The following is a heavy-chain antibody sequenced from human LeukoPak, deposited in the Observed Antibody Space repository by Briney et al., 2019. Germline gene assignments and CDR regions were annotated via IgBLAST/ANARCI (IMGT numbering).Heavy chain of an antibody. D-gene: IGHD3-10*01. J-gene: IGHJ4*02. V-gene: IGHV1-2*02. CDR1: GYSFTAYY. Sequence: EASVKVSCKTSGYSFTAYYIHWVRQAPGQGLELMGWINPNSGATNYAQKFQGRVTMTRDTSISTVYMDLNRLTSDDTAVYYCTRVPGSFAYWGQGTLVTVSS. CDR2: INPNSGAT. CDR3: TRVPGSFAY.